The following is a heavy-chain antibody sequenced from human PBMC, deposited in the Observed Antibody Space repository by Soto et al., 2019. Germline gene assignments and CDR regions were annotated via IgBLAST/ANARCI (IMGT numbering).Heavy chain of an antibody. CDR3: ARLNYYGSSGYRNGMDV. V-gene: IGHV5-51*01. D-gene: IGHD3-22*01. CDR2: IYPGDSDT. CDR1: GYSFTSYW. J-gene: IGHJ6*02. Sequence: PGESLKISCKGSGYSFTSYWIGWVRQMPGKGLEWMGIIYPGDSDTRYSPSFQGQVTISADKSISTAYLQWSSLKASDTAMYYCARLNYYGSSGYRNGMDVWGQGTTVTVSS.